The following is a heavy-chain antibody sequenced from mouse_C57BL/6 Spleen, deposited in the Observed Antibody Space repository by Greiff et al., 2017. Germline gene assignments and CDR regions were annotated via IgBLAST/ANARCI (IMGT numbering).Heavy chain of an antibody. Sequence: QVQLQQPGAELVKPGASVKLSCKASGYTFTSYWMQWVKQRPGQGLEWIGEIDPSDRYTNYNQKFKGKATLTVDTSSSTAYMQLSSLTSEDSAVYYCARGYGNYEWYFDVWGTGTTVTVSS. CDR2: IDPSDRYT. CDR1: GYTFTSYW. V-gene: IGHV1-50*01. CDR3: ARGYGNYEWYFDV. J-gene: IGHJ1*03. D-gene: IGHD2-1*01.